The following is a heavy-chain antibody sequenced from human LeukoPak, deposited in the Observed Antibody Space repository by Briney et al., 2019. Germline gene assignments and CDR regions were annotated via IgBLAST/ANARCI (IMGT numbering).Heavy chain of an antibody. CDR3: ARGVEN. J-gene: IGHJ4*02. CDR1: GFTFNTYS. V-gene: IGHV3-21*01. Sequence: GGSLRLSCAASGFTFNTYSLDWVRQAPGKGLEWVSSISHNSNYIYYADSVKGRFTVSRDNAKNSLFLQMNSLRAEDTAIYYCARGVENWGQGTLVTVSS. CDR2: ISHNSNYI.